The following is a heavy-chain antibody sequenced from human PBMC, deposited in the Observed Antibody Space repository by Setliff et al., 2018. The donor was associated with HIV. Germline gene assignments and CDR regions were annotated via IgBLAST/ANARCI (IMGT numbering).Heavy chain of an antibody. CDR3: ARKQQVRWAWMPSHYNYGLDV. V-gene: IGHV4-34*01. CDR2: IDHGGST. Sequence: SETLSLTCTVYGEPFSNYYWSWIRQPPGKGLEWIGEIDHGGSTGYNPSLKSRITMSVDTSKNQFSLRLSSVTAADTAVCYCARKQQVRWAWMPSHYNYGLDVWGPGTTVTVSS. J-gene: IGHJ6*02. D-gene: IGHD1-1*01. CDR1: GEPFSNYY.